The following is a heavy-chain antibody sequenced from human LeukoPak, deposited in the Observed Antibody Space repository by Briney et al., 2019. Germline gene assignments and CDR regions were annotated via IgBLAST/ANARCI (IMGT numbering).Heavy chain of an antibody. CDR3: ARIERSSYSLGFDY. J-gene: IGHJ4*02. CDR1: GGSISRGGYY. V-gene: IGHV4-31*03. CDR2: IYFRGTS. Sequence: PSRTLSLTCTVSGGSISRGGYYWSWIRRHPGKGLEWIGHIYFRGTSFYNPSLTSRVTISVDTSKSQFSLKLTSVNDADTAVYYCARIERSSYSLGFDYGGQGTLVTVPS. D-gene: IGHD6-6*01.